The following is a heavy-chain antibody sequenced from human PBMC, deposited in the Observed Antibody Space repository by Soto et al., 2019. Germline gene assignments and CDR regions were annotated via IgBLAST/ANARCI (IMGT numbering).Heavy chain of an antibody. J-gene: IGHJ6*02. Sequence: PPETLSLTRTVSGGSISSSRSYWGWIRQPPGKGLEWIGYISYSGSTNYNPSLKSRVTISVDTSKNQFSLKLSSVTAADTAVYYCARASAAGSYYYYGMDVWGQGTTVTVS. CDR3: ARASAAGSYYYYGMDV. D-gene: IGHD6-13*01. V-gene: IGHV4-61*05. CDR1: GGSISSSRSY. CDR2: ISYSGST.